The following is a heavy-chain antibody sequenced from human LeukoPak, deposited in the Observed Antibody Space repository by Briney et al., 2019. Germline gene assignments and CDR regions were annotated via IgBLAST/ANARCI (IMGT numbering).Heavy chain of an antibody. CDR1: GSTFDKYA. D-gene: IGHD1-26*01. Sequence: GGSLRLSCTASGSTFDKYAMHWVRQRPGKGLEWVSVISADGTIDHADSVKGRFTVSRDNSKESLFLQMNSLRAEDTALYYCATWAFYHGLDVWGQGTPVTVSS. V-gene: IGHV3-43*02. J-gene: IGHJ6*02. CDR3: ATWAFYHGLDV. CDR2: ISADGTI.